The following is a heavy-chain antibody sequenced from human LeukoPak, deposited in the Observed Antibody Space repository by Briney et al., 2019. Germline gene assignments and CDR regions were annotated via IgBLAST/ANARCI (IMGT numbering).Heavy chain of an antibody. D-gene: IGHD5-18*01. V-gene: IGHV3-9*01. CDR3: ARGEQWIQLWLRESKKFDY. CDR2: ISWNSGSI. CDR1: GFTFDDYA. Sequence: GRSLRLSCAASGFTFDDYAMHWVRQAPGKGLEWVSGISWNSGSIGYADSVKGRFTISRDNAKNSLYLQMNSLRAEDTAVYYCARGEQWIQLWLRESKKFDYWGQGTLVTVSS. J-gene: IGHJ4*02.